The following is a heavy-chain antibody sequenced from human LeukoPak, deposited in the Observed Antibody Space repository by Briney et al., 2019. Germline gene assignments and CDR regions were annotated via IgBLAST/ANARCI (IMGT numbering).Heavy chain of an antibody. D-gene: IGHD3-16*01. V-gene: IGHV2-5*02. CDR2: IYWDDEK. J-gene: IGHJ4*02. CDR1: GFSLTTNGVG. Sequence: SGPTLVKPTQTLTLTCTFSGFSLTTNGVGVGWIPQPPGKALEWLALIYWDDEKRYSPSLKSRLTITKDTYKNQVVLTMTNMDPVDTATYYCAHRGFNYGLYFDYWGQGTLVTVSS. CDR3: AHRGFNYGLYFDY.